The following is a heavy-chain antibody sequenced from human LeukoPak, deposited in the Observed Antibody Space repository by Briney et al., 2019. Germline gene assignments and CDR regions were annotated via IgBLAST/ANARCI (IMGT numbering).Heavy chain of an antibody. CDR3: ARDLVIAAAARAEYFQH. V-gene: IGHV3-21*01. Sequence: PGGSLRLSCAASGFTFSSYSMNWVRQAPGKGLEWASSISSSSSYIYYADSVKGRFTISRDNAKNSLYLQMNSLRAEDTAVYYCARDLVIAAAARAEYFQHWGQGTLVTVSS. CDR1: GFTFSSYS. CDR2: ISSSSSYI. D-gene: IGHD6-13*01. J-gene: IGHJ1*01.